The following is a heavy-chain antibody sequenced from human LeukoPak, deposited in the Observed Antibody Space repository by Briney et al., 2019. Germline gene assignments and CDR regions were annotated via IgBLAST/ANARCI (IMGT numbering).Heavy chain of an antibody. V-gene: IGHV4-39*01. CDR3: ARMIGDDAFDI. Sequence: PSETLSLTCTVSGGSISSGGYYWDWIRQPPGKGLEWIGTIYYSGTTYYNPSLKSRVTISVDTSRNQFSLKLSSVTATDTAVYYCARMIGDDAFDIWGQGTMVTVSS. D-gene: IGHD3-22*01. CDR1: GGSISSGGYY. CDR2: IYYSGTT. J-gene: IGHJ3*02.